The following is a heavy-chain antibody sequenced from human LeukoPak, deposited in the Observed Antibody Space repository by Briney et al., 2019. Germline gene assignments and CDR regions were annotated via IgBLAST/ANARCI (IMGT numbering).Heavy chain of an antibody. CDR2: IYYSGST. CDR1: GGSVSSGGYY. CDR3: ARKDYGDYSFDY. Sequence: SETLSLTCTVSGGSVSSGGYYWSWIRQPPGTGLEWIGYIYYSGSTNYNPSLKSRVTISVDTSKNQFSLKLTSVTAADTAVYYCARKDYGDYSFDYWGRGTLVTVSS. J-gene: IGHJ4*02. V-gene: IGHV4-61*08. D-gene: IGHD4-17*01.